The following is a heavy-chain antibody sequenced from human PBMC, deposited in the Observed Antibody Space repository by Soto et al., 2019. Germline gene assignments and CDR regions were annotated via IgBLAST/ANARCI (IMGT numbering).Heavy chain of an antibody. CDR2: ISSSSSYI. Sequence: GGSLRLSCAASGFTFSSYSMNWVRQAPGKGLEWVSSISSSSSYIYYADSVKGRFTISRDNAKNSLYLQMNSLRAEDTAVYYCAREGAGDYSSRWYPYYYLYYGMDVWGQGTTVTVSS. CDR1: GFTFSSYS. V-gene: IGHV3-21*01. J-gene: IGHJ6*02. CDR3: AREGAGDYSSRWYPYYYLYYGMDV. D-gene: IGHD6-13*01.